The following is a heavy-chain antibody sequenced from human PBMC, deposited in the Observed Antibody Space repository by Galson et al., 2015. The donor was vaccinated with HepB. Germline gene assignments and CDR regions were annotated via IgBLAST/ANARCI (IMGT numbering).Heavy chain of an antibody. CDR2: ISYDGSNK. D-gene: IGHD6-19*01. V-gene: IGHV3-30*04. CDR1: GFTFSNYA. Sequence: SLRLSCAASGFTFSNYAIHWVRQAPGKGLEWVAVISYDGSNKYYADSVKGRFTISRDNSKNTLYLQMKSLRAEDTAVYFCARVRSRGWWYYYGLDVWGQGTTVTVSS. CDR3: ARVRSRGWWYYYGLDV. J-gene: IGHJ6*02.